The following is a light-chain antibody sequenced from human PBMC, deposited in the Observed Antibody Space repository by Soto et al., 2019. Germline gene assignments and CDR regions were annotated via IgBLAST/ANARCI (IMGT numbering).Light chain of an antibody. J-gene: IGKJ4*01. Sequence: EIVLTQSPGTVSLSPGERATLSCRASQSVSNSYLAWYQQKPGQAPRLLIYDASRRATGIPDRFSGSGSGTDFTLTISSLEPEDFAVYYCQQYGSSVLTFGGGTKVEIK. CDR1: QSVSNSY. V-gene: IGKV3-20*01. CDR3: QQYGSSVLT. CDR2: DAS.